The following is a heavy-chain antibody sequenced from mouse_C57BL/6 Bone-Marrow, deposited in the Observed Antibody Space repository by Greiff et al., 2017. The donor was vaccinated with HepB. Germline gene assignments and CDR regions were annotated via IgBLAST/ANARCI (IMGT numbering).Heavy chain of an antibody. J-gene: IGHJ4*01. V-gene: IGHV1-9*01. CDR1: GYTFTGYW. CDR2: ILPGSGST. Sequence: QVQLKESGAELMKPWASVKLSCKATGYTFTGYWIEWVKQRPGHGLEWIGEILPGSGSTNYNEKFKGQATFTADTSSNTASIQLSSLTTEDSAIYYCAREGLLRGWDYWGQGTSVTVSS. CDR3: AREGLLRGWDY. D-gene: IGHD1-1*01.